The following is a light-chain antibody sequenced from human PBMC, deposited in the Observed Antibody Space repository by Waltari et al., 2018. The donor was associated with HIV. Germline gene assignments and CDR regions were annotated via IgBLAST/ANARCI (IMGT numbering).Light chain of an antibody. CDR2: EVN. V-gene: IGLV2-8*01. Sequence: QSPLPQPPSASRSPGQPVTISSTGTSTALGRSQYVSWYQQHPGKAPKLMLYEVNKRPSGVPDRFSGSKSANTASLTVSGLQADDEADYYCNSYAGSNNWVFGGGTKLTVL. CDR1: STALGRSQY. CDR3: NSYAGSNNWV. J-gene: IGLJ3*02.